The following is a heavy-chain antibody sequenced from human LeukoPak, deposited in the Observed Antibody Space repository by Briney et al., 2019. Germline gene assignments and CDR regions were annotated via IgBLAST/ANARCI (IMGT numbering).Heavy chain of an antibody. CDR2: IFYSGVT. D-gene: IGHD1-1*01. V-gene: IGHV4-59*01. CDR1: GGSISSYY. J-gene: IGHJ4*02. CDR3: ASWKGGSLDH. Sequence: PSETLSLTCTVSGGSISSYYWGWLRQPPGKGLEWLGYIFYSGVTSYNPSLKSRVTISVDTSKNQFFLKLSSVTDADTAVYYCASWKGGSLDHWGQGVLVTVSS.